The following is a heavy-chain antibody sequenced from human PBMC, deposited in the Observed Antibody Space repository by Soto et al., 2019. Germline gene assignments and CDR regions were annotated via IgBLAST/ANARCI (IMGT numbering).Heavy chain of an antibody. D-gene: IGHD6-6*01. CDR3: ARRRASSAFDI. V-gene: IGHV3-30-3*01. CDR2: ISYDGSNK. CDR1: GFTFSSYA. Sequence: QVQLVESGGGVVQPGRSLRLSCAASGFTFSSYAMHWVRQAPGKGLEWVAVISYDGSNKYYADSVKGRFTISRDNSKNTLYLQMNSMRAEETAVYYCARRRASSAFDIWGQGTMVTVSS. J-gene: IGHJ3*02.